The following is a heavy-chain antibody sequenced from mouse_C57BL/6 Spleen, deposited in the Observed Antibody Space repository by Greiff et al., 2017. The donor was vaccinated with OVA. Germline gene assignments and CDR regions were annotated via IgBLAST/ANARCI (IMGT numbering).Heavy chain of an antibody. V-gene: IGHV1-53*01. CDR2: INPSNGGT. J-gene: IGHJ2*01. D-gene: IGHD2-4*01. CDR3: AREGDYYDYGGYYFDY. CDR1: GYTFTSYW. Sequence: QVQLQQPGTELVKPGASVKLSCKASGYTFTSYWMHWVKQRPGQGLEWIGNINPSNGGTNYNEKFKSKATLTEDKSSSTAYMQLSSLTSEDSAVYYCAREGDYYDYGGYYFDYWGQGTTLTVSS.